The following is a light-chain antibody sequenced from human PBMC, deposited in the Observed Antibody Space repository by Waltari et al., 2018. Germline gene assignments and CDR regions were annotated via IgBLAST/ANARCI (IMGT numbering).Light chain of an antibody. Sequence: QPVVTQEPSLTVSPGGTVTLTCGSKTGPVTTDHYPYWFKQKPGQSPRPLIYDATNKHSWTPPRFSCSRLGGKAALTLSGAQPEYEAEYYCLLTSSDDSSVFGGGTKVTVL. CDR2: DAT. CDR3: LLTSSDDSSV. J-gene: IGLJ3*02. V-gene: IGLV7-46*01. CDR1: TGPVTTDHY.